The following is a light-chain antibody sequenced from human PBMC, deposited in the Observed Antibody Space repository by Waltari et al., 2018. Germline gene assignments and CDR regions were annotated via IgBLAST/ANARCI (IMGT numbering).Light chain of an antibody. J-gene: IGLJ2*01. V-gene: IGLV2-14*03. CDR2: NVN. Sequence: QSALTQPASVSGSPGQSITVFCTGTSSDVGAYHYVSWYQQHPGKAPRLIIYNVNSRPSGVSHRFAGSKSDNTASLTISGLQAEDEADYYCASYTKTSTLVFGGGTKLTVL. CDR3: ASYTKTSTLV. CDR1: SSDVGAYHY.